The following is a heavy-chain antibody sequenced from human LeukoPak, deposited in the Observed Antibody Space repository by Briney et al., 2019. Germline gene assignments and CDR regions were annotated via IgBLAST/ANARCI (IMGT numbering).Heavy chain of an antibody. CDR3: TRHYYDFWSGYLDWFDP. J-gene: IGHJ5*02. Sequence: SETLSLTCTVSGGSISSSSYYWGWIRQPPGKGLEWIGSIYYSGSTYYNPSLKSRVTISVDTSKNQFSLKLSSVTAADTAVYYCTRHYYDFWSGYLDWFDPWGQGTLVTVSS. D-gene: IGHD3-3*01. CDR1: GGSISSSSYY. CDR2: IYYSGST. V-gene: IGHV4-39*01.